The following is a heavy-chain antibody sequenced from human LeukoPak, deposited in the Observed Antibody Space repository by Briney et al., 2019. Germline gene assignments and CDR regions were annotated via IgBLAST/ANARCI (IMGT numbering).Heavy chain of an antibody. D-gene: IGHD2-2*01. CDR3: ARYCSSTSCYQYYYYGMDV. Sequence: ASLKVSCKASGYTFTSYDINWVRHATGQRLEWMGWMNPNSGNTGYAQKFQGRGTMTRNNSISTAYMELSSLRSEDTAVYYCARYCSSTSCYQYYYYGMDVWGQGTTVTVS. J-gene: IGHJ6*02. V-gene: IGHV1-8*01. CDR2: MNPNSGNT. CDR1: GYTFTSYD.